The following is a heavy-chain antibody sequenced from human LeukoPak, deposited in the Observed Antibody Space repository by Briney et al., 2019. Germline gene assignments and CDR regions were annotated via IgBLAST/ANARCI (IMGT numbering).Heavy chain of an antibody. CDR3: AKAHYDFWSGVDY. CDR1: GFTFSSYG. Sequence: PGRSLRLSCAASGFTFSSYGMHWVRQAPGKGLEWVAVISYDGSNKYCADSVKGRFTISRDNSKNTLYLQMNSLRAEDTAVYYCAKAHYDFWSGVDYWGQGTLVTVSS. D-gene: IGHD3-3*01. V-gene: IGHV3-30*18. CDR2: ISYDGSNK. J-gene: IGHJ4*02.